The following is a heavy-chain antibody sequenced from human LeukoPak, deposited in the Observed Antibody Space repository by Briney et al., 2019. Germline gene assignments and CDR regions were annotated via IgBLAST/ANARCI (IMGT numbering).Heavy chain of an antibody. CDR2: INHSGST. Sequence: SQTLSLTCALYDGSLSGYYWSWIRQPPGKGLEWIGEINHSGSTNYNPSLKSRVTISVDTSKNQFSLKLSSVTAADTAVYYCATSSGWYFPSGYYYYMDVWGKGTTVTVSS. CDR1: DGSLSGYY. J-gene: IGHJ6*03. V-gene: IGHV4-34*01. CDR3: ATSSGWYFPSGYYYYMDV. D-gene: IGHD6-19*01.